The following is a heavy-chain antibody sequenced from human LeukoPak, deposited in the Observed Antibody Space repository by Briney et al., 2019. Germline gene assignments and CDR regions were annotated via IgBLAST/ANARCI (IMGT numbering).Heavy chain of an antibody. Sequence: SETLSLTCTVSGGSISSGDYYWSWIRQPPGKGLEWIGYIYYSGSTYYNPSLKSRVTISVDTSKNQFSLKLSSVTAADTAVYYCARSCRVTAPYFDYWGQGTLVTVSS. J-gene: IGHJ4*02. V-gene: IGHV4-30-4*01. CDR3: ARSCRVTAPYFDY. CDR2: IYYSGST. CDR1: GGSISSGDYY. D-gene: IGHD2-21*02.